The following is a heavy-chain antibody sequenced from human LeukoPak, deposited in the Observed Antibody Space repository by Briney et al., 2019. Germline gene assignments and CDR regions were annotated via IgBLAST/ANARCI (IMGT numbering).Heavy chain of an antibody. CDR3: ARDLTHRRNYDSSGYQIVPAF. CDR1: GYTFTGYC. J-gene: IGHJ4*02. Sequence: ASVKVSCKASGYTFTGYCMHWVRQAPGQGLEWMGWINPNSGGTNYAQKFQGRVTMTRDTSISTAYMELSRLRSDDTAVYYCARDLTHRRNYDSSGYQIVPAFWGQGTLVTVSP. V-gene: IGHV1-2*02. CDR2: INPNSGGT. D-gene: IGHD3-22*01.